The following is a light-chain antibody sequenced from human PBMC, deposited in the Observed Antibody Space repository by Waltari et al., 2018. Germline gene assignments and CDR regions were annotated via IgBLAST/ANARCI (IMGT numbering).Light chain of an antibody. J-gene: IGKJ1*01. Sequence: EIVLTQSPGTLSLSLGDRATLSCRASQSIGRSVVWYQQRPGPAPRLLIYDRSRRATGIPDRFSGSGYGTDFSLTISRLEPEDFAVYYCQKYERLPATFGQGTTVEIK. CDR3: QKYERLPAT. CDR1: QSIGRS. CDR2: DRS. V-gene: IGKV3-20*01.